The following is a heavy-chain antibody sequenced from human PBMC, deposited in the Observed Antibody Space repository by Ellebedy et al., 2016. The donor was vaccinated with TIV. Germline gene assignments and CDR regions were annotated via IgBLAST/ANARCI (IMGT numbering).Heavy chain of an antibody. V-gene: IGHV3-7*01. CDR3: TRDGGRAYAMDV. Sequence: GGSLRLSXAASGFSFSNYWMHWVRQAPGKGLEWVANIKEDGSERHYVDSVKGRFTISRDNPKNSLYLQMNSLRADDTAVYYCTRDGGRAYAMDVWGQGTTVIVSS. CDR1: GFSFSNYW. CDR2: IKEDGSER. J-gene: IGHJ6*02. D-gene: IGHD3-16*01.